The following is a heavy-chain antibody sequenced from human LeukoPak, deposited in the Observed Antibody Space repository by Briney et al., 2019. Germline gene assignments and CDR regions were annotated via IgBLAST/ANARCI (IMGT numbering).Heavy chain of an antibody. CDR3: ATEYCSSTSCYWSY. D-gene: IGHD2-2*01. Sequence: ASVKVSCKASGGTFSSYAISWVRQAPGQGLEWMGGFDPEDGETIYAQKFQGRVTMTEDTSTDTAYMELSSLRSEDTAVYYCATEYCSSTSCYWSYWGQGTLVTVSS. J-gene: IGHJ4*02. CDR2: FDPEDGET. V-gene: IGHV1-24*01. CDR1: GGTFSSYA.